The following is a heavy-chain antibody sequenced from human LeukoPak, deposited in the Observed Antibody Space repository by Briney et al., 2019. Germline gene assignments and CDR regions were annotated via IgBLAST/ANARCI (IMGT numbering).Heavy chain of an antibody. CDR3: ARDFVYYYGSGSNPDAFDI. CDR1: GFTFSSYG. D-gene: IGHD3-10*01. Sequence: GGSLRLSCAASGFTFSSYGMHWVRQAPGKGLEWVAVISYDGSNKYYADSVKGRFTISRDNSKNTLYLQMNSLRAEDTAVYYCARDFVYYYGSGSNPDAFDIWGQGTMVTVSS. J-gene: IGHJ3*02. V-gene: IGHV3-30*03. CDR2: ISYDGSNK.